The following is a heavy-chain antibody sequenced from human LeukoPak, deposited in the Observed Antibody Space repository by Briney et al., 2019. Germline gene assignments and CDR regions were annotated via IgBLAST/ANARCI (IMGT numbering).Heavy chain of an antibody. D-gene: IGHD5-18*01. CDR3: ARGGTVVDTANPFDF. V-gene: IGHV1-18*01. Sequence: ASVKVSCKASGYTFTSYDINWVRQATGQGLEWMGWISAFNGNTNYAQKLQGRITMTTDTSTSTVYMELRSLRSDDTAVYYCARGGTVVDTANPFDFWGQGTLVTVSS. CDR2: ISAFNGNT. J-gene: IGHJ4*02. CDR1: GYTFTSYD.